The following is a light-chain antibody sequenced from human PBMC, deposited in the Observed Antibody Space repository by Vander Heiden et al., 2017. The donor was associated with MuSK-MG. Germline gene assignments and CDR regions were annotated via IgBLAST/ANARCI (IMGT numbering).Light chain of an antibody. CDR1: QSVSSSY. CDR3: QQYGSSPLT. Sequence: EIVLTQSPGTLSLSPGERATLSCRASQSVSSSYLAWYQQKPGQAPRLLIYGASSRATGIPDRFSGSGSGTDFTLTISRLEPEDFAVYYCQQYGSSPLTLGGGTKVETK. CDR2: GAS. J-gene: IGKJ4*01. V-gene: IGKV3-20*01.